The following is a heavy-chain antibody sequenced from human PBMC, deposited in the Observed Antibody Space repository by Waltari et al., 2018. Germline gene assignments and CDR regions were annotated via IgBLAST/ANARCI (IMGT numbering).Heavy chain of an antibody. V-gene: IGHV3-7*01. Sequence: EVQLVESGGGLVQPGGSLRLSCAASGFTFSNHWMTWVRQAPGKGLEGVANIKKDGSEKYYVDSVKGRFTISRDNAKNSLYVEMNSLRAEDTAVYYCARAPARAKFDHWGQGTLVTVSS. CDR3: ARAPARAKFDH. CDR2: IKKDGSEK. CDR1: GFTFSNHW. J-gene: IGHJ4*02.